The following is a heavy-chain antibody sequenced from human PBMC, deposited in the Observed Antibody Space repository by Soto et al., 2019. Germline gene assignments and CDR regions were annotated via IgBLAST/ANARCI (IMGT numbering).Heavy chain of an antibody. D-gene: IGHD3-3*01. CDR2: ISYDGSNK. Sequence: GGSLRLSCAACGFTFSSYGMHWVRQAPGKGLEWVAVISYDGSNKYYADSVKGRFTISRDNSKNTLYLQMNSLRAEDTAVYYCAKDGGIRFLEWLFAYWGQGTLVTVSS. J-gene: IGHJ4*02. CDR3: AKDGGIRFLEWLFAY. V-gene: IGHV3-30*18. CDR1: GFTFSSYG.